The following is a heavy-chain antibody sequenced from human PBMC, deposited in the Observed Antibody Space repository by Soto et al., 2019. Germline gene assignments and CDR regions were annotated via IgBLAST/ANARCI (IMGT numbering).Heavy chain of an antibody. Sequence: QVQLVQSAAEVKEPGSSVKISCKAPGDTLINYSFSWMRQAPGQGLEWIGGIVPTSGGPNSADKFHDRLTITADRSTATVTMQLSSLTSDDTAVYYCARVGLRLIPADLGGGYHFQGLDVWGQGTKITVS. D-gene: IGHD2-2*01. CDR2: IVPTSGGP. CDR3: ARVGLRLIPADLGGGYHFQGLDV. J-gene: IGHJ6*02. V-gene: IGHV1-69*01. CDR1: GDTLINYS.